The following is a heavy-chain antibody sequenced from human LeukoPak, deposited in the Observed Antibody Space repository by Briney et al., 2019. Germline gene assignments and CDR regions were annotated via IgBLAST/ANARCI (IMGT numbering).Heavy chain of an antibody. J-gene: IGHJ6*03. CDR1: GFTFSSFG. D-gene: IGHD1-26*01. Sequence: GGSLRLSCAASGFTFSSFGMHWVRQAPGKGLEWVTFIWYDGNKKYYADFVKGRFTISRDNSKNTLYLQMNSLRAEDTAVYYCAKGHSGNYYSYYMDVSTKGTTVTVSS. CDR2: IWYDGNKK. CDR3: AKGHSGNYYSYYMDV. V-gene: IGHV3-30*02.